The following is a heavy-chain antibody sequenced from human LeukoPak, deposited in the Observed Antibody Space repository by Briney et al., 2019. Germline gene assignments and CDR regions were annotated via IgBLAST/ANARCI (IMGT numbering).Heavy chain of an antibody. D-gene: IGHD2-2*01. Sequence: GGSLRLSCAASGFTFINVWMSWVRQAPGKGLEWVGRIRSKTDGGTTDYAAPVKGRFTISRDDSKNTLSLQMNSLKTEDTAVYYCTTDYYCSSTSCYVDWGQGTLVTVSS. CDR1: GFTFINVW. CDR3: TTDYYCSSTSCYVD. J-gene: IGHJ4*02. V-gene: IGHV3-15*01. CDR2: IRSKTDGGTT.